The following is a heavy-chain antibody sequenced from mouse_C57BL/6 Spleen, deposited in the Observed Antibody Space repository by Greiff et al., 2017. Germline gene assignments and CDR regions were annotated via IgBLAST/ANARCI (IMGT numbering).Heavy chain of an antibody. D-gene: IGHD2-2*01. J-gene: IGHJ4*01. CDR2: IYPRDGSN. V-gene: IGHV1-78*01. CDR3: ARSGYPLDYYAMDY. Sequence: VKLQQSDAELVKPGASVKISCKVSGYTFTDHTIHWMKQRPEQGLEWIGYIYPRDGSNKYNEKFKGKATLTADKSSSTAYMQLNTLTSEDSAVYFCARSGYPLDYYAMDYWGQGTSVTVSS. CDR1: GYTFTDHT.